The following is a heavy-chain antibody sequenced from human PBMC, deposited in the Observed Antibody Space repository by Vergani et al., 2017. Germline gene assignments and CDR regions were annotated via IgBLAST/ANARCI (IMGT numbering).Heavy chain of an antibody. D-gene: IGHD2-2*01. Sequence: QSQLVQSGDEVKKPGASVKVACKASGYRFRSYGINWMRQAPGQGLEWLGWISGYNGDTNYAQKLQGRVTMTTDTSTSTAYMELRSLRSDDTAVYYCARDPDIVVVPAAPYYYYYYGMDVWGQGTTVTVSS. CDR1: GYRFRSYG. V-gene: IGHV1-18*01. CDR2: ISGYNGDT. CDR3: ARDPDIVVVPAAPYYYYYYGMDV. J-gene: IGHJ6*02.